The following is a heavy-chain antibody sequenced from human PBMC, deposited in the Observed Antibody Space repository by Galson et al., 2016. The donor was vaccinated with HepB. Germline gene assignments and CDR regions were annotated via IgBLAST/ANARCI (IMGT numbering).Heavy chain of an antibody. Sequence: SETLSLTCTVSGGSLSGYYWSWIRQPAGKAPEWIGRIYISGDTYYNPSLKGRVAMSLDTAKNQFSRSLRSVTAADTAVYYCARGPYSTVTSFASFAPWGQGTVVTVSP. V-gene: IGHV4-4*07. D-gene: IGHD4-17*01. CDR2: IYISGDT. CDR1: GGSLSGYY. J-gene: IGHJ5*02. CDR3: ARGPYSTVTSFASFAP.